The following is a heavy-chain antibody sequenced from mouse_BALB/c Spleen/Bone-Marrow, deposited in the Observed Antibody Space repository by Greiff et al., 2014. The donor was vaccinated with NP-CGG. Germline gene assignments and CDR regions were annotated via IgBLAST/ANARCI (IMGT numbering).Heavy chain of an antibody. D-gene: IGHD1-1*01. V-gene: IGHV2-4*02. CDR3: ARTNYYGWYFDV. Sequence: VQLQQSGPGLVQPSQSLSITCTVSGFSLTSYGVHWVRQPPGKGLEWLGVIWSGGSTDYNAAFISRLSISKDNSKSQVFFKMNGLQADDTAIYYCARTNYYGWYFDVWGAGTTVTVSS. J-gene: IGHJ1*01. CDR1: GFSLTSYG. CDR2: IWSGGST.